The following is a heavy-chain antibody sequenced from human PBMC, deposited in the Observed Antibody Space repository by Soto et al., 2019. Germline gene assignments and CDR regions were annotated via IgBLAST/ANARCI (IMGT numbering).Heavy chain of an antibody. J-gene: IGHJ6*02. CDR1: GGSISSDSFY. D-gene: IGHD2-15*01. V-gene: IGHV4-39*01. CDR3: ARNQPQRYCSGGTCRPAYGMDV. CDR2: IYYSGDT. Sequence: LALTCTVSGGSISSDSFYWAWIRQPPGKGLEWIGIIYYSGDTYYNPSLAGRLTMSVDTSNQFSLTLRSVTAADTALYYCARNQPQRYCSGGTCRPAYGMDVWGQGTTVTVSS.